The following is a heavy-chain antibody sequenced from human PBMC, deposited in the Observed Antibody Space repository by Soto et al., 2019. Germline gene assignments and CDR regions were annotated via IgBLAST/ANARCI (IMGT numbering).Heavy chain of an antibody. CDR2: IWYDGSNN. J-gene: IGHJ4*02. CDR1: GFTFSSYG. D-gene: IGHD2-8*01. Sequence: QVQLVESGGGVVQPGRSLRLSCAASGFTFSSYGMHRVRQAPGKGLEWVAVIWYDGSNNYYADSVKGRFTISRDNSKNTLYGQMNSLRADDTAVYYCAGAKPNTCYYFDYWGQGTLVTVSS. V-gene: IGHV3-33*01. CDR3: AGAKPNTCYYFDY.